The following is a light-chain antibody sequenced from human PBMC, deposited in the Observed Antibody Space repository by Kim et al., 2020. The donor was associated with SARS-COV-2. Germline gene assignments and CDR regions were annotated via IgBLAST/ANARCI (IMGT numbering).Light chain of an antibody. J-gene: IGKJ1*01. Sequence: ATINCKSSQSVLYSSNNKNYLAWYQQKPGQPPKLLIYWASTRESGVPDRFSGSGSGTDFTLTISSLQAEDVAVYYCQQYFSSPWTFGQGTKVDIK. V-gene: IGKV4-1*01. CDR2: WAS. CDR1: QSVLYSSNNKNY. CDR3: QQYFSSPWT.